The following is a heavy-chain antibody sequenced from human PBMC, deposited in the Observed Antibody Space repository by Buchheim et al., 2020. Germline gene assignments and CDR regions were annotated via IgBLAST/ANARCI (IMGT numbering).Heavy chain of an antibody. Sequence: QVQLVQSGAEVKKPGSSVKVSCKASGGTFSSFAISWVRQAPGQGLEWMGGNIPIFGTANYAQKFQGRVWITADKSTSTAYMELSSLRSEDTAVYYCAVAVAGTDISYYYYGMDVWGQGTT. CDR3: AVAVAGTDISYYYYGMDV. CDR1: GGTFSSFA. V-gene: IGHV1-69*06. D-gene: IGHD6-19*01. CDR2: NIPIFGTA. J-gene: IGHJ6*02.